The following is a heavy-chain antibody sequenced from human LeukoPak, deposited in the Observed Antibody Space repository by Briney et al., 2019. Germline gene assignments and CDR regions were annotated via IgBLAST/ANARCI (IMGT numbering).Heavy chain of an antibody. Sequence: PGGSLRLSCAASGFTFSSYWMHWVRQAPGKGLVWVSRINSDGSSTSYADSVKGRFTISRDNAKNTLYLQMNSLRAEDTAVYYCARENRDGAFDYWGQGTLVTVSS. CDR3: ARENRDGAFDY. V-gene: IGHV3-74*01. CDR1: GFTFSSYW. D-gene: IGHD5-24*01. J-gene: IGHJ4*02. CDR2: INSDGSST.